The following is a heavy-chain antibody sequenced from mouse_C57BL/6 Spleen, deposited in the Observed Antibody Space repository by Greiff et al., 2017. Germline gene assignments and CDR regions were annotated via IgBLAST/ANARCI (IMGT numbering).Heavy chain of an antibody. J-gene: IGHJ4*01. CDR1: GHTFTSYW. D-gene: IGHD2-2*01. CDR3: ASYYGYDEGYAMDY. CDR2: IDPSDSYT. V-gene: IGHV1-59*01. Sequence: QVQLQQPGAELVRPGTSVKLSCKASGHTFTSYWMHWVKQRPGQGLEWIGVIDPSDSYTNYNQKFKGKATLTVDTSSSTAYMQLSSLTSEDSAVYYCASYYGYDEGYAMDYWGQGTSVTVSS.